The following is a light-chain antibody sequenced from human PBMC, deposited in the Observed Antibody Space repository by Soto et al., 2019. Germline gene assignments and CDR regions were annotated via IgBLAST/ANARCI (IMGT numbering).Light chain of an antibody. CDR1: QSVSRN. V-gene: IGKV3-15*01. CDR2: GAS. J-gene: IGKJ2*02. CDR3: QQYNNWPPGT. Sequence: EIVMTQSPATLSVSPGERATLSCRASQSVSRNLAWYQQKPGQAPRLLIYGASTRATGIPARISGSGSGTEFTLTISSLQSEEFAVYYCQQYNNWPPGTFGQGTKLEIK.